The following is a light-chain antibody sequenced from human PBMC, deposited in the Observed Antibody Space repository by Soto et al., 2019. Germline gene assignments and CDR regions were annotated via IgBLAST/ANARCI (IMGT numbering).Light chain of an antibody. Sequence: QSALTQPASVSGSPGQSITISCTGKSSDVGGYNYVSWYQQHPGKAPKFMIYDVSSRPSGVSNRFSGSKSGNTASLTISGLQAEGEADYYCCSYTTSNTRQIVFGTGTKVTV. CDR2: DVS. CDR3: CSYTTSNTRQIV. V-gene: IGLV2-14*03. J-gene: IGLJ1*01. CDR1: SSDVGGYNY.